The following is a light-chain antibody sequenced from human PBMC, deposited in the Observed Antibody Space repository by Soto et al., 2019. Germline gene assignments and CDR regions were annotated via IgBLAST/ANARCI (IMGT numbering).Light chain of an antibody. Sequence: MGMTPFPATLSASPRDRVTLSCRASQNLGSSLAWYQQRPGQAPRLLLYGGSTRATGIPARFSGSGSGTEFTVTISSLQSEDFAVYYCQQYNYWPPYTFGQGTNLEFK. CDR1: QNLGSS. V-gene: IGKV3-15*01. CDR2: GGS. CDR3: QQYNYWPPYT. J-gene: IGKJ2*01.